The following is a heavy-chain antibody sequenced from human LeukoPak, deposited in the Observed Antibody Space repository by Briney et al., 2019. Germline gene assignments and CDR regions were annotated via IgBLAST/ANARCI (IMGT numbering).Heavy chain of an antibody. Sequence: PSETLSLTCTVSGGSISSYDWSWIRQPPGKGLEWIGYIYYSGSTNYNPSLKSRVTISVDTSKNQFSLKLSSVTAADTAVYYCAREGIAARRIFDYWGQGTLVTVSS. D-gene: IGHD6-6*01. CDR2: IYYSGST. V-gene: IGHV4-59*01. CDR1: GGSISSYD. CDR3: AREGIAARRIFDY. J-gene: IGHJ4*02.